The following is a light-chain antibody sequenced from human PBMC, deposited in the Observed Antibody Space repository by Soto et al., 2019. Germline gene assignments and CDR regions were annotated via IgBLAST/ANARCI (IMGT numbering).Light chain of an antibody. CDR1: QSGLYSSNNKNY. Sequence: DIVMTQSPDSLAVSLGERATINCKSSQSGLYSSNNKNYLAWYQQKPGQPPKLLIYWASTRESGVPDRFSGSGSGTDFTLTISSLQAEYVAVYYCQQYFRPWTFGQGTKVEIK. CDR2: WAS. CDR3: QQYFRPWT. J-gene: IGKJ1*01. V-gene: IGKV4-1*01.